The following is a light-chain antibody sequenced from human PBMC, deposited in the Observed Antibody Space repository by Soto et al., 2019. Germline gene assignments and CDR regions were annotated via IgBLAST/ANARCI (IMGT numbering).Light chain of an antibody. J-gene: IGKJ4*01. CDR1: QDIINY. CDR2: AAS. Sequence: DIQMTQSPSSLPASVGDRVTITCRASQDIINYLAWFQQRAGEAPKSLIYAASSLQSGVPSRFSGSGSGTDFTLTISSLQPEDFATYYCQQHRDYPLTFGGGTKVEI. CDR3: QQHRDYPLT. V-gene: IGKV1-16*01.